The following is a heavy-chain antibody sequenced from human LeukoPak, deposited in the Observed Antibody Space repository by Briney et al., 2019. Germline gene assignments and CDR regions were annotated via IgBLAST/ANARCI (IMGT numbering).Heavy chain of an antibody. CDR2: IYYTGST. CDR3: ARLYYDILTGSYPRFDY. J-gene: IGHJ4*02. D-gene: IGHD3-9*01. CDR1: GGSISSYY. V-gene: IGHV4-59*01. Sequence: SETLSLTCTVSGGSISSYYWGWIRQPPGKGLEWIGDIYYTGSTNYDPSLKSRVTISLDTSKNQFSLKLSSVTAADTAVYYCARLYYDILTGSYPRFDYWGQGTLVTVSS.